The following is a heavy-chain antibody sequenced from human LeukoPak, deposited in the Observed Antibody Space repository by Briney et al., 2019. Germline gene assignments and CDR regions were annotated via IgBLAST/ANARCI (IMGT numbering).Heavy chain of an antibody. CDR3: ARTVYGDYGDF. J-gene: IGHJ4*02. D-gene: IGHD4-17*01. CDR1: GDSISSGSYY. Sequence: SETLSLTCTVSGDSISSGSYYWTWIRQPAGKGLELLGRIYASGSSNYNPSLKSRLTMSVDTSKNQFSLKLTSVTAADTAVYFCARTVYGDYGDFWGQGILVTVSS. CDR2: IYASGSS. V-gene: IGHV4-61*02.